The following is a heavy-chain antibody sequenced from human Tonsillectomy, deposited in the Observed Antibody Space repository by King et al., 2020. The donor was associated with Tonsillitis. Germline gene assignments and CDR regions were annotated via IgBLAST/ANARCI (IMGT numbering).Heavy chain of an antibody. CDR2: IYHSGST. Sequence: VQQQESGPGLVKPSETLSLTCAVSGYSISSGYYWGWIRQPPGKGLEWIGSIYHSGSTYYNPSLKSRVTISVDTSKNQFSLKLSSVTAADTAVYYCASLLMVRGVITKNFDYWGQGTLVTVSS. J-gene: IGHJ4*02. CDR3: ASLLMVRGVITKNFDY. V-gene: IGHV4-38-2*01. CDR1: GYSISSGYY. D-gene: IGHD3-10*01.